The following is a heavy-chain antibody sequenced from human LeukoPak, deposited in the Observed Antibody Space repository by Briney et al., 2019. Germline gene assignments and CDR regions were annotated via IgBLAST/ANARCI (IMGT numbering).Heavy chain of an antibody. J-gene: IGHJ4*02. CDR2: IYHSGST. CDR1: GGSISSSNW. D-gene: IGHD6-19*01. CDR3: ARVNSAVAGTAYYFDY. V-gene: IGHV4-4*02. Sequence: SGTLSLTCAVSGGSISSSNWWSWVRQPPGKGLEWIGEIYHSGSTNYNPSLKSRVTISVDTSKNQFSLKLSSVTAADTAVYYCARVNSAVAGTAYYFDYWGQGTLVTVSS.